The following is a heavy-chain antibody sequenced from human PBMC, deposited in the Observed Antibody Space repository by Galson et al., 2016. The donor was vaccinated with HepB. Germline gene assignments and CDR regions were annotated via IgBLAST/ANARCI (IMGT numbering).Heavy chain of an antibody. CDR2: IYYSGTT. CDR1: GGSISSGRYY. D-gene: IGHD6-25*01. Sequence: ETLSLTCTVSGGSISSGRYYWGWIRQPPGKGLEWIGSIYYSGTTYYNPSLKSRVTISVDTSKNQFSLKLSSVTAADTAVYFCARPNSSGLSYYYYMDVWGKGSTVTVSS. CDR3: ARPNSSGLSYYYYMDV. J-gene: IGHJ6*03. V-gene: IGHV4-39*01.